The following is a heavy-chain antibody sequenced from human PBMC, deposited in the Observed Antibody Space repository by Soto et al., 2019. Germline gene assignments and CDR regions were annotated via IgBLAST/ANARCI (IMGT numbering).Heavy chain of an antibody. Sequence: PGGSLRLSCAASGFTFSSYAMSWVRQAPGKGLEWVSAISGSGGSTYYADSVKGRFTISRDNSKNTLYLQMNSLRAEDTAVYYCARELPTTIRGGYYYSYGMDVWGQGXTVTVYS. CDR1: GFTFSSYA. D-gene: IGHD2-2*02. J-gene: IGHJ6*02. CDR3: ARELPTTIRGGYYYSYGMDV. V-gene: IGHV3-23*01. CDR2: ISGSGGST.